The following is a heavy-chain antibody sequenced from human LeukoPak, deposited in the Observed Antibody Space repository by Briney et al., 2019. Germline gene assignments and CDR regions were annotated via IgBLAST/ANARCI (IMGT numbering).Heavy chain of an antibody. Sequence: SQTLSLTCAISGDSVSSKSAAWNWIRQSPSRGLEWLGRTYYRSKWYNDYAVSVKSRITINPDTSKNQFSLQLNSVTPEDTAVYYCVSGTTFGGGMDVWGQGTTVTVSS. CDR2: TYYRSKWYN. D-gene: IGHD1-7*01. CDR3: VSGTTFGGGMDV. CDR1: GDSVSSKSAA. V-gene: IGHV6-1*01. J-gene: IGHJ6*02.